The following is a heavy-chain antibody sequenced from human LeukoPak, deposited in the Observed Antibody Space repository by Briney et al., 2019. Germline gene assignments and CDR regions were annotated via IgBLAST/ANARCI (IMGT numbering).Heavy chain of an antibody. Sequence: GRSLRLSCAASGFTFDDYAMHWVRQAPGKGLEWVSGISWNSGSIGYADSVKGRFTISRDNAKNSLYLQMNSLRAEDTALYYCAKGKRAYYYYGMDVWGQGTTVTVSS. CDR2: ISWNSGSI. J-gene: IGHJ6*02. CDR3: AKGKRAYYYYGMDV. D-gene: IGHD1-1*01. CDR1: GFTFDDYA. V-gene: IGHV3-9*01.